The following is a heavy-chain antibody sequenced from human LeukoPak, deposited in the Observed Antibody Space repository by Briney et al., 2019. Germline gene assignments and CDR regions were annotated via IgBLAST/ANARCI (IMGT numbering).Heavy chain of an antibody. CDR1: RYSIRSDYY. J-gene: IGHJ5*02. V-gene: IGHV4-38-2*02. CDR3: ARGGAKLRRYNWFDP. Sequence: PSETLSLTCSVSRYSIRSDYYWGWIRQPPGKGLEWIASIYHSGYTYYNASLKSRVTLSVDTSKNQFSLNLRSVTAADTAVYYCARGGAKLRRYNWFDPWGQGTLVTVSS. CDR2: IYHSGYT. D-gene: IGHD4-23*01.